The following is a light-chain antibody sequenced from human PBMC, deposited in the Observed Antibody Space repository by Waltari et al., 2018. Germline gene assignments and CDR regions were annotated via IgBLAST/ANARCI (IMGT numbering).Light chain of an antibody. Sequence: DIQLTQSPSSVSASLGDRVTITCRAIEDIRTYLAWYQQKAGKVPKLLIYAASSLPSGVPSRFSGSGSGTQFTLTIDGLQSEDVATYYCQRYNRAPITFGQGTRLEIK. CDR3: QRYNRAPIT. CDR1: EDIRTY. CDR2: AAS. J-gene: IGKJ5*01. V-gene: IGKV1-27*01.